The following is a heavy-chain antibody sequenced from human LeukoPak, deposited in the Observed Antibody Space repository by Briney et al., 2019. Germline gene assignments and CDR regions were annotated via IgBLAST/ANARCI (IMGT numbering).Heavy chain of an antibody. J-gene: IGHJ6*02. CDR1: GFTFSSYW. D-gene: IGHD2-8*01. V-gene: IGHV3-33*08. CDR2: IWFDGTNK. CDR3: ARGRYCTNGVCYDSSFFGLDV. Sequence: GGSLRLSCAASGFTFSSYWMSWVRQAPGKGLEWVAVIWFDGTNKYSADSVRGRFTISRENSKNTLYLHMNSLRPEDTAVYYCARGRYCTNGVCYDSSFFGLDVWGQGTPVTVS.